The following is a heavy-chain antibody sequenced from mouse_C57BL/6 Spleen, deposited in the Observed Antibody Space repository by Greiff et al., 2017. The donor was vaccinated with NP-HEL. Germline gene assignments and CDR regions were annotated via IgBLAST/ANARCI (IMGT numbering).Heavy chain of an antibody. D-gene: IGHD2-1*01. CDR2: IYPGDGDT. Sequence: VKVVESGAELVKPGASVKISCKASGYAFSSYWMNWVKQRPGQGLEWIGQIYPGDGDTNYNGKFKGKATLTADKSSSTAYMQLSSLTSEDSAVYFCARRGNYVYFDYWGQGTTLTVSS. CDR3: ARRGNYVYFDY. J-gene: IGHJ2*01. CDR1: GYAFSSYW. V-gene: IGHV1-80*01.